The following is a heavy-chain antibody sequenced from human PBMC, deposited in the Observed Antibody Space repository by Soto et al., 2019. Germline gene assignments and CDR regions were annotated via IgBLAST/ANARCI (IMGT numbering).Heavy chain of an antibody. D-gene: IGHD5-12*01. J-gene: IGHJ4*02. CDR2: ISYDGTDK. CDR3: AKSYIVVSSGFDF. CDR1: GFTFSSYG. V-gene: IGHV3-30*18. Sequence: GGSLRLSCAASGFTFSSYGMHWVRQAPGKGLEWVAFISYDGTDKYYADSVKGRFTISRDNSKSTLYLQMNSLRPEDAAIYYCAKSYIVVSSGFDFWGQGTLVTVSS.